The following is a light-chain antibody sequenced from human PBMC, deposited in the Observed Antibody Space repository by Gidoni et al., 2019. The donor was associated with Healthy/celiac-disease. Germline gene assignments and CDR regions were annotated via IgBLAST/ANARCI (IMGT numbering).Light chain of an antibody. J-gene: IGKJ1*01. CDR1: QSISSW. CDR3: QQYNSYSVWT. Sequence: DIQITQSPSTLSASVGDRVTITCRASQSISSWLAWYQQKPGQAPKLLIYKASSLESGVPSRFSGSGSGTEFTLTISSLQPDDFATYYCQQYNSYSVWTFGQGTKVEIK. V-gene: IGKV1-5*03. CDR2: KAS.